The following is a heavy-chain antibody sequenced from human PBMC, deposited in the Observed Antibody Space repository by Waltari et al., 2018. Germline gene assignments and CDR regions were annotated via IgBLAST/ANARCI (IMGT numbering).Heavy chain of an antibody. J-gene: IGHJ3*02. CDR2: ISSSSSYI. CDR3: ARNIVVVPAAPLSAFDI. Sequence: EVQLVESGGGLVKPGGSLRLSCAASGFTFSSYSMNWVRQAPGKGLEWVSSISSSSSYIYYADSVKGRFTISRDNAKNSLYLQMNSLRAEDTAVYYCARNIVVVPAAPLSAFDIWGQGTMVTVSS. D-gene: IGHD2-2*01. CDR1: GFTFSSYS. V-gene: IGHV3-21*01.